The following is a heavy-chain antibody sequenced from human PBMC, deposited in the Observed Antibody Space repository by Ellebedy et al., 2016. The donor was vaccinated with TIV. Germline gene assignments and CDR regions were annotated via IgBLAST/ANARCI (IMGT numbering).Heavy chain of an antibody. J-gene: IGHJ4*02. V-gene: IGHV3-23*01. CDR3: AKGHTAMVTPFDY. Sequence: GESLKISXAASGFTFSSYAMSWVRQAPGKGLEWVSAISGSGGSTYYADSVKGRFTISRDNSKNTLYLQMNRLRAEDTAVYYCAKGHTAMVTPFDYWGQGTLVTVSS. D-gene: IGHD5-18*01. CDR2: ISGSGGST. CDR1: GFTFSSYA.